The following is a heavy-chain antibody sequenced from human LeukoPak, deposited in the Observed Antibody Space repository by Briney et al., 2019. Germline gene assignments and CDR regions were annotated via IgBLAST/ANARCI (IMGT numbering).Heavy chain of an antibody. CDR3: ARDDALGDNALDI. J-gene: IGHJ3*02. Sequence: PGGSLRLSCEASGFTVSLYWMSWVRQAPGKGLEWVAVILNDGSQEKYADSVKGRFTISRDNSKNTLLLQMNSLRAEDTAVYYCARDDALGDNALDIWGQGTMVTVSS. CDR2: ILNDGSQE. CDR1: GFTVSLYW. V-gene: IGHV3-33*08. D-gene: IGHD3-16*01.